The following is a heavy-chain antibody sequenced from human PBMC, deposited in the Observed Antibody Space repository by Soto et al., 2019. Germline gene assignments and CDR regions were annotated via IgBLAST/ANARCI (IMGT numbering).Heavy chain of an antibody. D-gene: IGHD2-2*01. V-gene: IGHV3-30*18. J-gene: IGHJ6*02. CDR3: AKDGVEVPAAHYYYYYGMDV. Sequence: GGSLRLSCAASGFTFSSYGMHWVRQAPCKGLEWVAVISYDGSNKYYADSVKGRFTISRDNSKNTLYLQMNSLRAEDTAVYYCAKDGVEVPAAHYYYYYGMDVWGQGTTVTVSS. CDR1: GFTFSSYG. CDR2: ISYDGSNK.